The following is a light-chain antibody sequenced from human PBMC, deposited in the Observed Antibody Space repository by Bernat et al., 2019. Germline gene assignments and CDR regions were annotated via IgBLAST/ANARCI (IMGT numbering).Light chain of an antibody. J-gene: IGLJ3*02. CDR1: NKNVGDQG. CDR2: RNN. Sequence: QAGLTQPPSVSKGLGQTATLTCTGNNKNVGDQGAAWLQKHQGHPPKLLSYRNNDRPSGISERFSASRSGNTASLTITGLQPEDETDYYCSAWDSSLSAWVFGGGTKLTVL. CDR3: SAWDSSLSAWV. V-gene: IGLV10-54*04.